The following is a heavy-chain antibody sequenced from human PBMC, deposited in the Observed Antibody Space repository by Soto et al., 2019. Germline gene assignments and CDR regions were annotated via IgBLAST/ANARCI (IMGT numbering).Heavy chain of an antibody. CDR1: GGTFSSYA. D-gene: IGHD3-22*01. CDR2: IIPIFATA. CDR3: AIGTYSYDSTGYDGTFEI. V-gene: IGHV1-69*13. Sequence: SVKVSCKASGGTFSSYAFNWVRQAPGQGLEWMGGIIPIFATASNAQKFQGRVTITADESTSTADMELSRLRSADTAVYYCAIGTYSYDSTGYDGTFEIWGQGTRVTVSS. J-gene: IGHJ3*02.